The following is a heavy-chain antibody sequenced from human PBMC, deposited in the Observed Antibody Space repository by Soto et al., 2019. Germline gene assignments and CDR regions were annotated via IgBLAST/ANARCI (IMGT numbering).Heavy chain of an antibody. Sequence: GGSLRLSCAASGFTFSSYGMHWVRQAPGKGLEWVAVIWYDGSNKYYADSVKGRFTISRDNSKNTLYLQMNSLRAEDTAVYYCARVASSSSGLNYWGQGTLVTVSS. V-gene: IGHV3-33*01. CDR1: GFTFSSYG. CDR2: IWYDGSNK. J-gene: IGHJ4*02. CDR3: ARVASSSSGLNY. D-gene: IGHD6-6*01.